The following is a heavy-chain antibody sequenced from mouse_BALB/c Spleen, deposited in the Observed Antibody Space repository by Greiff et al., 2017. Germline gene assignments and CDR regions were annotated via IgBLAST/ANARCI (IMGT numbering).Heavy chain of an antibody. J-gene: IGHJ4*01. Sequence: QVQLQQPGAELVRPGASVKLSCKASGYSFTSYWMNWVKQRPGQGLEWIGMIHPSDSEPRLNQTFKDKATLTVDKSSSTAYMQLSSPTSEDSAVYYCARWDYGSSPYAMDDWGQGTSVTVSS. V-gene: IGHV1-61*01. CDR2: IHPSDSEP. D-gene: IGHD1-1*01. CDR3: ARWDYGSSPYAMDD. CDR1: GYSFTSYW.